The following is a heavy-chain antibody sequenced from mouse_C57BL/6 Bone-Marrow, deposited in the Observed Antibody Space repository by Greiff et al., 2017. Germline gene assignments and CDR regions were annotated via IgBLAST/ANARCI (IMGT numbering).Heavy chain of an antibody. CDR2: INPYNGGT. J-gene: IGHJ2*01. V-gene: IGHV1-19*01. CDR1: GYTFTDYY. Sequence: EVQLQESGPVLVKPGASVKMSCKASGYTFTDYYMNWVKQSPGKSLEWIGGINPYNGGTSYNQKFKGKATLTVDKSSSTAYMELNSLTSEDSAVYYCAGCSNYRYFDYFDDWGQGTTLTVSS. CDR3: AGCSNYRYFDYFDD. D-gene: IGHD2-5*01.